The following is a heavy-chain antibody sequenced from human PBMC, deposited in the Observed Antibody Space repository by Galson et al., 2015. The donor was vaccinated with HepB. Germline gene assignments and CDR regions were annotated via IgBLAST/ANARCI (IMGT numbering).Heavy chain of an antibody. D-gene: IGHD3-10*01. CDR2: ISPYNGNT. J-gene: IGHJ4*02. Sequence: SCKASGYTFTSCGLSWLRQAPGQGLEYMGWISPYNGNTNYAQKLQGRVTMTTDKSTTTAYMELRSLRSDDTAVYYCALRTGTYPYYFDFWGQGTLVAVSS. CDR3: ALRTGTYPYYFDF. CDR1: GYTFTSCG. V-gene: IGHV1-18*01.